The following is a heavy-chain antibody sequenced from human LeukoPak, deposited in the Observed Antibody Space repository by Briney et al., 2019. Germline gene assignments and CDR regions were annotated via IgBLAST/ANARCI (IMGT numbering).Heavy chain of an antibody. CDR3: AGVKSPYYDILTGYYWVFDI. J-gene: IGHJ3*02. Sequence: SETLSLTCTVSGVSISSYYWSWIRQPPGKGLEWIGYIYYSGSTNYNPSLKSRVTISVDTSKNQFSLKLSSVTAADTAVYYCAGVKSPYYDILTGYYWVFDIWGQGTMVTVSS. CDR2: IYYSGST. V-gene: IGHV4-59*01. D-gene: IGHD3-9*01. CDR1: GVSISSYY.